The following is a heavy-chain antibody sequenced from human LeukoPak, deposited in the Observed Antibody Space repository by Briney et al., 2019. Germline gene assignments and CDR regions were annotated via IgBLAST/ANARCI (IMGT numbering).Heavy chain of an antibody. J-gene: IGHJ4*02. CDR2: IYYSGST. D-gene: IGHD3-22*01. CDR3: ARRGDYYDSRYYFDY. CDR1: GGSISSYY. Sequence: SETLSLTCTVSGGSISSYYWSWVRQPPGKGLEWMGYIYYSGSTNYNPSLKSRVTISVDTSKNQFSLKLSSVTAADTAVYYCARRGDYYDSRYYFDYWGQGTLVTVSS. V-gene: IGHV4-59*08.